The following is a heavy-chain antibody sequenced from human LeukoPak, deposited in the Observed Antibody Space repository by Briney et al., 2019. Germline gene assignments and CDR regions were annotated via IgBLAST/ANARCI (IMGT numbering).Heavy chain of an antibody. J-gene: IGHJ4*02. CDR2: ITSSSSST. D-gene: IGHD1-26*01. CDR1: ALSCSGYC. CDR3: APAGGISTWYFDY. V-gene: IGHV3-21*01. Sequence: GGAVRLSCAASALSCSGYCMKWVGQGPKKRLEWVSSITSSSSSTYYADSVKGRFTISRDNAMNSLYLHMNSLRAEDTAVYYCAPAGGISTWYFDYWGQGTLVTVSS.